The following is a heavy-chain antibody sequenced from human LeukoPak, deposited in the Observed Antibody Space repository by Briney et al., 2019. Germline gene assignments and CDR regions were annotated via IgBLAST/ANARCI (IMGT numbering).Heavy chain of an antibody. J-gene: IGHJ4*02. CDR3: ARRPGNYYGSGSYHY. V-gene: IGHV4-34*01. Sequence: SETLSLTCAVYGGSFSGYYWSWIRQPPGKGLEWIGEINHSGSTNYNPSLKSRVTISVDTSKNQFSLKLSSVTAADTAVYYCARRPGNYYGSGSYHYWGQGTLVTVSS. CDR1: GGSFSGYY. D-gene: IGHD3-10*01. CDR2: INHSGST.